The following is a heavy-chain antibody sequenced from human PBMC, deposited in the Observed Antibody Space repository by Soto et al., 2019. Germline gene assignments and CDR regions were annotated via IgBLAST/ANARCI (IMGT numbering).Heavy chain of an antibody. J-gene: IGHJ4*02. D-gene: IGHD1-1*01. CDR1: GFSLSTYG. CDR2: FSGGSGTT. CDR3: AKWNGYGDY. Sequence: EVQLLESGGGLVQPGGSLRLSCAASGFSLSTYGVTWVRQAPWKGLEWVSGFSGGSGTTHYADSVKGRFSITRDNSKNTAHLEMNSLRVEDTAIYYCAKWNGYGDYWGQGILVTVSS. V-gene: IGHV3-23*01.